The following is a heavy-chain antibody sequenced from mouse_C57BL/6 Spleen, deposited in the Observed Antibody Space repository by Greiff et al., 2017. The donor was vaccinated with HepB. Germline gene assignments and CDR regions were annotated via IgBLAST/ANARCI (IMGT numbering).Heavy chain of an antibody. CDR3: ARNQLRRRDYAMDY. CDR2: IYPGDGDT. D-gene: IGHD3-2*02. CDR1: GYAFSSSW. V-gene: IGHV1-82*01. Sequence: QVQLKQSGPELVKPGASVKISCKASGYAFSSSWMNWVKQRPGKGLEWIGRIYPGDGDTNYNGKFKGKATLTADKSSSTAYMQLSSLTSEDSAVYFCARNQLRRRDYAMDYWGQGTSVTVSS. J-gene: IGHJ4*01.